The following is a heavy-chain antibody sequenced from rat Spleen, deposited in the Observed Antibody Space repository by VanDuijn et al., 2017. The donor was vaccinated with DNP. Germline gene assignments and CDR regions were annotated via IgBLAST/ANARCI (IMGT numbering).Heavy chain of an antibody. CDR3: VRWNSGHFDY. D-gene: IGHD4-3*01. CDR1: GFTFSDYY. J-gene: IGHJ2*01. V-gene: IGHV5-22*01. CDR2: IGSDGYAP. Sequence: EVQLVESGGVLVQPGRSLKLSCAASGFTFSDYYMAWVRQAPTKGLEWVAYIGSDGYAPYYRDSVKGRFTISRYNTKSTLYLQMNSLRSEDMATYYCVRWNSGHFDYWGQGVMVTVSS.